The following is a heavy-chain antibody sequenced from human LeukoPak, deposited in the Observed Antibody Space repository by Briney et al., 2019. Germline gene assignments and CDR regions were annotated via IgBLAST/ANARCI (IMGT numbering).Heavy chain of an antibody. CDR1: GYTFTGYY. Sequence: ASVKVSCKASGYTFTGYYMHWVRQAPGQGLEWMGIINPNGGSTSYAQKFQGRVTMTRDTSTSTVYVELSSLRSEDTAVYYCARRTRDVYNYLEYWGQGTLVTVSS. J-gene: IGHJ4*02. D-gene: IGHD1-7*01. V-gene: IGHV1-46*01. CDR3: ARRTRDVYNYLEY. CDR2: INPNGGST.